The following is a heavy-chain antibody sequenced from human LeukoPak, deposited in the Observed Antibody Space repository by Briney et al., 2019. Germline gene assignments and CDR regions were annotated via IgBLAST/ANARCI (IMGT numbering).Heavy chain of an antibody. CDR1: GGSISSYY. J-gene: IGHJ4*02. Sequence: SETLSLTCTVSGGSISSYYWSWIRQPPGKGLEWIGYIYYSGSTNYNPSLKSRVTISVDTSKNQFSLKLSSVTAADTAVYYCARHHYGAAYDYWGQETLVTVSS. V-gene: IGHV4-59*08. D-gene: IGHD4-17*01. CDR3: ARHHYGAAYDY. CDR2: IYYSGST.